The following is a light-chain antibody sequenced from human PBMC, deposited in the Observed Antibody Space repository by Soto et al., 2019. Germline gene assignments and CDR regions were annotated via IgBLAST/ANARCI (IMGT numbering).Light chain of an antibody. CDR3: QQYGDSPPT. V-gene: IGKV3-20*01. CDR2: GTS. J-gene: IGKJ1*01. CDR1: QSVSSSS. Sequence: EIVLTQSPGTLSLSPGESATLSCRASQSVSSSSLAWYRRNPGQPPSLLIYGTSTRATDIPRRFSGSGSGTDFTLTITRLEPEDFAVYFCQQYGDSPPTFGQGTKVEVK.